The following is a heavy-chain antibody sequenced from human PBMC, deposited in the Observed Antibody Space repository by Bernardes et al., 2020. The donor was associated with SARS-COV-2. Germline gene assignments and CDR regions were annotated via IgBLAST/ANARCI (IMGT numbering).Heavy chain of an antibody. D-gene: IGHD7-27*01. V-gene: IGHV4-34*01. CDR2: INYSGST. CDR3: ARAVWGIGYFAR. Sequence: SETLSLTCAVNGGSLSGYYWNWIRQPPGKGLEWIGEINYSGSTNYNPSLKSRVTISVDTSKNQFSLKLTSVTAADTAVYYCARAVWGIGYFARWGRGTLVTVSS. J-gene: IGHJ2*01. CDR1: GGSLSGYY.